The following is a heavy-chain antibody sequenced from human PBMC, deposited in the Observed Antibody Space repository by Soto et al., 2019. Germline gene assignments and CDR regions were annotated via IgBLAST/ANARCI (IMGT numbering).Heavy chain of an antibody. CDR3: AKGSAFRFLGGGDF. J-gene: IGHJ4*02. CDR2: ISGGGDSS. D-gene: IGHD3-3*01. Sequence: VPLLESGGGLVQPGGSLRLSCAVSGFAFNTYAMTWVRQAPGKGLEWVSTISGGGDSSYYADSVKGRFTISRDNSKNTLSLRMNGLRAEDTAVYYCAKGSAFRFLGGGDFWGQGTLVTVSS. CDR1: GFAFNTYA. V-gene: IGHV3-23*01.